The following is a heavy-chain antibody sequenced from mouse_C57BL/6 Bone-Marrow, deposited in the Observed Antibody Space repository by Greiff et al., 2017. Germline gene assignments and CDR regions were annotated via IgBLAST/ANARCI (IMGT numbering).Heavy chain of an antibody. CDR1: GFTFSSYG. J-gene: IGHJ3*01. D-gene: IGHD3-2*02. CDR3: ARQLDSSVWVAY. V-gene: IGHV5-6*02. Sequence: EVNVVESGGDLVKPGGSLKLSCAASGFTFSSYGMSWVRQTPDKRLAWVATISGGGSYTYSPDSVKGRFTISRDKAKNTLYLQMSILKSEDTAMYYCARQLDSSVWVAYWGQGTLVTVSA. CDR2: ISGGGSYT.